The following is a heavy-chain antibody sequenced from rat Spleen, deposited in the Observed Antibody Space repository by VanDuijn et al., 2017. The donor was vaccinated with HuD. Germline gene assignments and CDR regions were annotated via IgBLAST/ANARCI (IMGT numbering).Heavy chain of an antibody. J-gene: IGHJ2*01. V-gene: IGHV5-22*01. CDR3: ARPDSYFDY. CDR1: GFTFSDYY. CDR2: IGYEDSIT. Sequence: EVQLVESGGGLVQPGRSLKLSCAASGFTFSDYYMAWVRQTPKKGLEWVASIGYEDSITYYGDSVKGRFTISRDNAKSTLYLQMNSLRSEDTATYYCARPDSYFDYWGQGVMVTVSS.